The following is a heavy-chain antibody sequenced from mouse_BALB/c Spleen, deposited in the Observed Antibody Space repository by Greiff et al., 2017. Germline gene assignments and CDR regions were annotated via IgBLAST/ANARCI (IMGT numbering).Heavy chain of an antibody. D-gene: IGHD3-2*01. CDR1: GFTFSDYY. CDR2: ISDGGSYT. CDR3: ARDADSSGYGGAMDY. J-gene: IGHJ4*01. Sequence: EVMLVESGGGLVKPGGSLKLSCAASGFTFSDYYMYWVRQTPEKRLVWVATISDGGSYTYYPDSVKGRFTISRDNAKNNLYLQMSSLKSEDTAMYYCARDADSSGYGGAMDYWGQGASVTVSS. V-gene: IGHV5-4*02.